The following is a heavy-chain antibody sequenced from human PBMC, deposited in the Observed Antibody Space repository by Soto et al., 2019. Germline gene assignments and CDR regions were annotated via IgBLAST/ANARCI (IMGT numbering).Heavy chain of an antibody. J-gene: IGHJ4*02. CDR2: IIPILGIA. D-gene: IGHD6-6*01. Sequence: ASVKVSCKASGGTFSSYTISWVRQAPGQGLEWMGRIIPILGIANYAQKFQGRVTITADKSTSTAYMELSSLRSEDTAVYYCARWGVGGSSDFDYWGQGILVTVSS. CDR1: GGTFSSYT. CDR3: ARWGVGGSSDFDY. V-gene: IGHV1-69*02.